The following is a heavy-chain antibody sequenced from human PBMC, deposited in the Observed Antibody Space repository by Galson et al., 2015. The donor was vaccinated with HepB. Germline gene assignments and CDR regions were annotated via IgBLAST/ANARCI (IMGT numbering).Heavy chain of an antibody. D-gene: IGHD3-3*01. J-gene: IGHJ6*02. CDR2: ISSSSSYI. V-gene: IGHV3-21*01. CDR1: GFRFRSYS. Sequence: SLRLSCAASGFRFRSYSMNWVRQAPGKGLEWVSSISSSSSYIYYGDPVKGRFTISRDNAKNSLYLQMTSLRAEDTAVYYCARDYDFWSGSGGYGMDVWGQGTTVTASS. CDR3: ARDYDFWSGSGGYGMDV.